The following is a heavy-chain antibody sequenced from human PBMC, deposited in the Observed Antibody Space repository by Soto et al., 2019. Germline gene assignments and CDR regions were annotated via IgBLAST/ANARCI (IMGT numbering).Heavy chain of an antibody. CDR2: ISGSNGAK. Sequence: PVGSLRLCCVVSGITLSSYAMTWVRQARGKGLEWVSTISGSNGAKHYAASVRGRFTISRDPSMNTLFLQMDSLTADDTAVYYCTKIRGYGGYWGQGAQVTVSS. V-gene: IGHV3-23*01. CDR1: GITLSSYA. CDR3: TKIRGYGGY. D-gene: IGHD5-18*01. J-gene: IGHJ4*02.